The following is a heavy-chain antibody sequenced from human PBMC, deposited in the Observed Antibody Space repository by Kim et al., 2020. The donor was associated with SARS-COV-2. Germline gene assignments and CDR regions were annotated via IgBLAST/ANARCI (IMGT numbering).Heavy chain of an antibody. V-gene: IGHV1-3*01. Sequence: ASVKVSCKASGYTFTSYAMHWVRQAPGQRLEWMGWINAGNGNTKYSQKFQGRVTITRDTSASTAYMELSSLRSEDTAVYYCARNYYYGSGSYLDHYYGMDVWGQGTTVTVSS. D-gene: IGHD3-10*01. J-gene: IGHJ6*02. CDR3: ARNYYYGSGSYLDHYYGMDV. CDR1: GYTFTSYA. CDR2: INAGNGNT.